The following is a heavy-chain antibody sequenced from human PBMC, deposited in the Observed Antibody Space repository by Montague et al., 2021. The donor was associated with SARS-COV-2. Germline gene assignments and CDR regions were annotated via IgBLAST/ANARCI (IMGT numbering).Heavy chain of an antibody. J-gene: IGHJ6*02. CDR1: GFTFSSYE. Sequence: SLRLSCAASGFTFSSYEMNWVRQAPGKGLEWVSYISSSGSTIYYADSVKGRFTISRDNAKNSLYLQMNSLRAEDTAVYYCARDHSTIWGPSYGIDVWGQGTTVTVSS. D-gene: IGHD5-24*01. V-gene: IGHV3-48*03. CDR3: ARDHSTIWGPSYGIDV. CDR2: ISSSGSTI.